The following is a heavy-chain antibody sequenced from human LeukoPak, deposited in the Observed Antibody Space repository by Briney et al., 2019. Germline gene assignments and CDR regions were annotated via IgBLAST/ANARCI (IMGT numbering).Heavy chain of an antibody. CDR1: GYTFTRYY. D-gene: IGHD5-24*01. V-gene: IGHV1-2*06. CDR3: ARVGGLDGYMIAFDI. CDR2: INPNSGGT. J-gene: IGHJ3*02. Sequence: ASVKVTCKASGYTFTRYYMHWVRQAPGQGLEWMGRINPNSGGTNYAQKFQGRVTMTRDTSISTAYMELSRLRSDDTAVYYCARVGGLDGYMIAFDIWGQGTMVTVSS.